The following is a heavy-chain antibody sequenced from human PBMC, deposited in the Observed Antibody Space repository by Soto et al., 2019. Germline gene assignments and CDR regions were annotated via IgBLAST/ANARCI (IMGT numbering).Heavy chain of an antibody. V-gene: IGHV2-5*02. J-gene: IGHJ6*02. CDR3: AHRPSTGTRYDYYYYGMDV. CDR2: IYWDDDK. Sequence: QITLKESGPTLVKPTQTLTLTCPFSGFSLSTSGVGVGWIRQPPGKALEWLALIYWDDDKRYSPSLKSRLTITKDTSKNQVVLTMTSMDPVDTATYYCAHRPSTGTRYDYYYYGMDVWGQGSTVTVSS. D-gene: IGHD1-1*01. CDR1: GFSLSTSGVG.